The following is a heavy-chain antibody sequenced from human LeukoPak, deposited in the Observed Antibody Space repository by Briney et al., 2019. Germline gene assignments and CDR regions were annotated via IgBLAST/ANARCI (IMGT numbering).Heavy chain of an antibody. J-gene: IGHJ4*02. CDR1: GYTFTDYY. Sequence: ASVKVSCKTSGYTFTDYYIHWVRQTPGQGLEWMGWINPNSGETNSAQKFQGRVTMTGDTSISTAYMELRRVTSDDTAVYYCARDRDYSNTERGFDYWGQGTLVTVSS. CDR2: INPNSGET. CDR3: ARDRDYSNTERGFDY. D-gene: IGHD4-11*01. V-gene: IGHV1-2*02.